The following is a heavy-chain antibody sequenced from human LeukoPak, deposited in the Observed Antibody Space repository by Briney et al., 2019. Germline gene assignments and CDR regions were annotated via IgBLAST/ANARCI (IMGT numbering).Heavy chain of an antibody. J-gene: IGHJ6*03. CDR1: GFTFSSYW. D-gene: IGHD2-8*01. CDR3: ATRYCTIPACRASSYHCMDN. CDR2: IKQDGSEA. V-gene: IGHV3-7*01. Sequence: GGSLRLSCAASGFTFSSYWMTWVRQAPGKGLEWVANIKQDGSEAYYVDSVKGRFNVSRDNAKNSLYLQLNSLGAEDTAVYYCATRYCTIPACRASSYHCMDNWGKGTTVTVSS.